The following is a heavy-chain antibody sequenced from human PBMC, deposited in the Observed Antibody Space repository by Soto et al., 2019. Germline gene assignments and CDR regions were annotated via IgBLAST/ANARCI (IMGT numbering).Heavy chain of an antibody. CDR2: IKSQSDAGTT. D-gene: IGHD1-26*01. V-gene: IGHV3-15*07. Sequence: EVQLVESGGGWVKPGGCLRLSCGGSGFTFSNAWMNWVRQAPGKGLEWVGRIKSQSDAGTTDYATPVKGRFTISRDDSKNILYLQMNRMQTEDTAVYFCARSYHTYYFDYWGRGTLVAVSS. CDR3: ARSYHTYYFDY. J-gene: IGHJ4*01. CDR1: GFTFSNAW.